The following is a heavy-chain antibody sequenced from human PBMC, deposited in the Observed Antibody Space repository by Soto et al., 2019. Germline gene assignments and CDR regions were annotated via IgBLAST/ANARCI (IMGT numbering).Heavy chain of an antibody. Sequence: EVQVVESGGGLVQPGGSLRLSCAASGFSVTNNYMNWVRQAPGKGLEWVSIIDIGGNTYYADSVKDRFTISRDNSRTTLYLDMDSLRDEDTAVYYCARGRGSTGYLGREHYFDYWGQGTLVTVSP. D-gene: IGHD2-2*01. V-gene: IGHV3-66*01. J-gene: IGHJ4*02. CDR3: ARGRGSTGYLGREHYFDY. CDR2: IDIGGNT. CDR1: GFSVTNNY.